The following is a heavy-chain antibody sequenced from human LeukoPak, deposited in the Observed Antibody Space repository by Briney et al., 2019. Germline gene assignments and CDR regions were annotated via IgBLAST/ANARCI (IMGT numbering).Heavy chain of an antibody. D-gene: IGHD2-2*01. Sequence: ASVKVSCKASGYTFTSYGISWARQAPGQGLEWMGWISAYNGNTNYAQKIQGRVTMTTDTSTNTAYMELRSLRSDDTAVYYCARDPPHLCSSTSCFGDYWGQGTLVTVSS. CDR2: ISAYNGNT. J-gene: IGHJ4*02. V-gene: IGHV1-18*01. CDR3: ARDPPHLCSSTSCFGDY. CDR1: GYTFTSYG.